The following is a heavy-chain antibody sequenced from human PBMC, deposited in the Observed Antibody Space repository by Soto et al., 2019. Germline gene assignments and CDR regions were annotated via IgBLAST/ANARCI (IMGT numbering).Heavy chain of an antibody. D-gene: IGHD1-1*01. CDR2: IYRADDK. Sequence: QITLKASGPTLLNPTQTLTLTCTFSGFSLSARGVEVGGMRQPPGKALEWLALIYRADDKRYSPSVKSRVTSARDTSKAHVLFILPDMDHVDLSSYYFVRYLGNSPSYYWGQGTLVTVSS. CDR3: VRYLGNSPSYY. V-gene: IGHV2-5*02. J-gene: IGHJ4*02. CDR1: GFSLSARGVE.